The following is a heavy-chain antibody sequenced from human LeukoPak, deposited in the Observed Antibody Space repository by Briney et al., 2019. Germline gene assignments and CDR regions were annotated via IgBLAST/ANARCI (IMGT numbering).Heavy chain of an antibody. D-gene: IGHD3-22*01. V-gene: IGHV4-34*01. CDR1: GGSFSGYY. CDR3: ARGRQEVSMIVVVMTAVSYYLDV. CDR2: INPSGRI. J-gene: IGHJ6*03. Sequence: SETLSLTCAVYGGSFSGYYWTWIRQAPGKGLEWVGEINPSGRISYNPSLKSRLTISVDASKNQFSLNLRSLTAADTAVYYCARGRQEVSMIVVVMTAVSYYLDVWGKGTTVTVS.